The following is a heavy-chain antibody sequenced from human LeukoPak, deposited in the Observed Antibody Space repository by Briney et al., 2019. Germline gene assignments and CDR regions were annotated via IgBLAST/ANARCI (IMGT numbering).Heavy chain of an antibody. J-gene: IGHJ4*02. Sequence: SETLSLTCTVSGGSISSYYWSWIRQPPGKGLEWIGYIYYSGSTYYNPSLKSRVTISVDTSKNQFSLKLSSVTAADTAVYYCARVADRAAAGLDYWGQGTLVTVSS. V-gene: IGHV4-59*12. CDR2: IYYSGST. CDR1: GGSISSYY. D-gene: IGHD6-13*01. CDR3: ARVADRAAAGLDY.